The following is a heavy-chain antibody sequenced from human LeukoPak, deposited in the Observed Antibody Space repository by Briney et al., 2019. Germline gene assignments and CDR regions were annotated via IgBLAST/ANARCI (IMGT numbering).Heavy chain of an antibody. CDR2: ISHSGST. V-gene: IGHV4-30-4*07. Sequence: PSQTLSLTCAVSGGSISSGGYSWSWIRQPPGKGLEWIGNISHSGSTYYNLSLKSRVTISVDTSKNQFSLELSSVTAADTAVYYCARGRLAMVRGVIPKEAWGWFDPWGQGTLVAVSS. J-gene: IGHJ5*02. CDR1: GGSISSGGYS. CDR3: ARGRLAMVRGVIPKEAWGWFDP. D-gene: IGHD3-10*01.